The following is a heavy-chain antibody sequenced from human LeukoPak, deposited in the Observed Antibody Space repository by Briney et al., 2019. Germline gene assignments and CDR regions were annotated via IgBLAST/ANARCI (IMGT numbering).Heavy chain of an antibody. Sequence: GRSLRLSCAVSGFTFSSYWMHWVRQAPGKGLVWVSRLNSDGSSTSYADSVKGRFTISRDNAKNTLYLQMNSLRAEDTAVYYCARRAGAYSHPYDYWGQGTLVTVSS. J-gene: IGHJ4*02. V-gene: IGHV3-74*01. D-gene: IGHD4/OR15-4a*01. CDR3: ARRAGAYSHPYDY. CDR1: GFTFSSYW. CDR2: LNSDGSST.